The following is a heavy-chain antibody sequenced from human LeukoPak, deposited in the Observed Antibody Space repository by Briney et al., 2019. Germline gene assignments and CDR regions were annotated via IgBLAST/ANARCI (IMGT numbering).Heavy chain of an antibody. V-gene: IGHV3-7*01. CDR2: INQDGSEK. Sequence: GGSLRLSCAASGSTFSSYWMSWVRQAPGKGLEWVANINQDGSEKYYVDSMGGRFTISRDNAQNSPYLQMSSLRADDTAVYYCARENMRDGGIAAAGTDYWGQGTLVTVSS. J-gene: IGHJ4*02. D-gene: IGHD6-13*01. CDR1: GSTFSSYW. CDR3: ARENMRDGGIAAAGTDY.